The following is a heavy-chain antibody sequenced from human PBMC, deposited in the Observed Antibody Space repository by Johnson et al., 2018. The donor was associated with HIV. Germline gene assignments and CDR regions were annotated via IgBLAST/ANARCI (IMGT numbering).Heavy chain of an antibody. J-gene: IGHJ3*02. D-gene: IGHD1-26*01. V-gene: IGHV3-20*04. CDR3: AKDRGSPGIPAAFDI. CDR2: INWNGGST. Sequence: VQLVESGGGLIQPGGSLRLSCAASGFTVSSNYMSWVRQAPGKGLEWVSGINWNGGSTGYADSVKGRFTISRDNAKNSLYLQMNSLRLEDTAVYYCAKDRGSPGIPAAFDIWGQGTMVTVSS. CDR1: GFTVSSNY.